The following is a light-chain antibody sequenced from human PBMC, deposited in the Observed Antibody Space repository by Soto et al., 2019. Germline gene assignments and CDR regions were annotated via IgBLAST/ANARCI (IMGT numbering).Light chain of an antibody. CDR2: GTS. CDR1: QNVGSRY. CDR3: QQYGSSPRT. J-gene: IGKJ1*01. V-gene: IGKV3-20*01. Sequence: ETVLTQSPGTLSLSPGERATLSCRASQNVGSRYLAWYQQKPGQAPRLLIYGTSNRATGIPARVIGSGSGTDFSLTISSLEPGDLAVYYCQQYGSSPRTFGQGTKVEIK.